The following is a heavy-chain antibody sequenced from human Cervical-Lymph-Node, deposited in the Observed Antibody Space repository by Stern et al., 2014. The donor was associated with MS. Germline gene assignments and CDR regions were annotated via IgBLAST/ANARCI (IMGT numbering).Heavy chain of an antibody. Sequence: QVQLQESGPGLVRPSETLSLTCAVSGVSISSSYWSWIRQPPGKGLEWIGYIYHSGGATYNPSLKSRVTMSVDTSRSQFSLKLGSVTAADTAVYYCARDVGMDSWGQGTLVTVSS. J-gene: IGHJ5*01. CDR2: IYHSGGA. CDR1: GVSISSSY. D-gene: IGHD6-13*01. V-gene: IGHV4-59*01. CDR3: ARDVGMDS.